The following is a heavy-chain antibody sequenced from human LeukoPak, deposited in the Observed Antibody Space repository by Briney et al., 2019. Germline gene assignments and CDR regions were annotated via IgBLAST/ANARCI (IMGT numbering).Heavy chain of an antibody. V-gene: IGHV3-23*01. Sequence: PGGSLRLSCAASGFTFNNCAMSWVRQAPGKGLEWVSTIRGGGDGAFYADSVKGRFTISRDHSGNTMSLQMNGLRAEDTAVYFCAKTPQGYSAYYDYWGQGALVTVSS. D-gene: IGHD5-12*01. CDR1: GFTFNNCA. CDR2: IRGGGDGA. CDR3: AKTPQGYSAYYDY. J-gene: IGHJ4*02.